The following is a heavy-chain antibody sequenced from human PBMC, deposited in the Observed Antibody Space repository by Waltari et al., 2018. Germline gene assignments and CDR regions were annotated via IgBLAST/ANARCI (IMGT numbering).Heavy chain of an antibody. D-gene: IGHD4-17*01. CDR2: IGCDGNKV. J-gene: IGHJ3*01. CDR3: AKDGDYSLTEYDAFDV. Sequence: QVQLVESGGGVVQPGGSLRLSCAASGFTFSSHGMQWDGQIPGKGGGGVVLIGCDGNKVVDADSVMGRFTVSRDNSKNILYLQMNSVRPEDTALYYCAKDGDYSLTEYDAFDVWGQGTVVTVSS. V-gene: IGHV3-30*02. CDR1: GFTFSSHG.